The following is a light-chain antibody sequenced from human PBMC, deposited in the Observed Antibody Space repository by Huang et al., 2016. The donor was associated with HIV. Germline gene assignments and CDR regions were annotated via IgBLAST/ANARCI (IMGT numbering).Light chain of an antibody. Sequence: EIVLTQSPATLSLSPGERVTLSCRASQSISSYLAWYQQKPGQAPGLLIYGASNRATGIPARFSGSGSGTDFTLTISSLEPEDFAVYYCQQRTNWPPVTFGQGTRLEIK. V-gene: IGKV3-11*01. CDR1: QSISSY. CDR3: QQRTNWPPVT. J-gene: IGKJ5*01. CDR2: GAS.